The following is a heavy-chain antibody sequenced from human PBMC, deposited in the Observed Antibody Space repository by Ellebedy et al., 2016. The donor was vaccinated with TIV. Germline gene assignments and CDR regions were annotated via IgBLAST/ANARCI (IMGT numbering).Heavy chain of an antibody. Sequence: GGSLRLXCAASGFTFSSYSMNWVRQAPGKGLEWVSSISSSSSYIYYADSVKGRFTISRDNAKNSLYLQMNSLRAEDTAVYYCAREGYSLLGGRAFDIWGQGTMVTVSS. D-gene: IGHD5-18*01. CDR1: GFTFSSYS. J-gene: IGHJ3*02. CDR2: ISSSSSYI. V-gene: IGHV3-21*01. CDR3: AREGYSLLGGRAFDI.